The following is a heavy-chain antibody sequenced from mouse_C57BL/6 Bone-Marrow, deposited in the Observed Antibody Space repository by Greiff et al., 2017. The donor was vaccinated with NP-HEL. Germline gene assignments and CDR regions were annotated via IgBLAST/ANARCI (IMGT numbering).Heavy chain of an antibody. CDR1: GYTFTDYN. CDR3: ARWDAMDY. V-gene: IGHV1-22*01. Sequence: VQLQQSGPELVKPGASVKMSCKASGYTFTDYNMHWVKQSHGKSLEWIGYINPNNGGTSYNQKFKGKATLTVDKSSSTAHMELLSLTSEDFAVYYCARWDAMDYWGQGTSVTVSS. CDR2: INPNNGGT. J-gene: IGHJ4*01.